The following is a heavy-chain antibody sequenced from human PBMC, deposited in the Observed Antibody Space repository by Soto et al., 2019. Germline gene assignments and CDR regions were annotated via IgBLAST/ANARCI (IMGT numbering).Heavy chain of an antibody. Sequence: ASVKVSCKASGYTFTGYYIYWVRQAPGQGLECMGWMNHNTGGANYDQTFQDRITMTRDTYISTGYMELRGLRSDDTDTSFCERALRGHLINLWGQGTLVTVSS. D-gene: IGHD3-10*01. CDR3: ERALRGHLINL. CDR1: GYTFTGYY. CDR2: MNHNTGGA. V-gene: IGHV1-2*02. J-gene: IGHJ4*02.